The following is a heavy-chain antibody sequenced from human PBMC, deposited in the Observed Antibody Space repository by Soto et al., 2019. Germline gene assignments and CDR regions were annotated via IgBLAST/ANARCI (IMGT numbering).Heavy chain of an antibody. J-gene: IGHJ5*02. Sequence: QVQLQESGPGLVEPSQTLSLVCSVSGDPLSYGGYYWSWGRQSPGKALEWIGFVYHTGATYYHPSLASRVTMAVDMSKNEFSLKLTSVTAADTATYYCAREGHSSWEWLDPWCQGILVTVSS. CDR1: GDPLSYGGYY. V-gene: IGHV4-31*03. CDR3: AREGHSSWEWLDP. D-gene: IGHD1-26*01. CDR2: VYHTGAT.